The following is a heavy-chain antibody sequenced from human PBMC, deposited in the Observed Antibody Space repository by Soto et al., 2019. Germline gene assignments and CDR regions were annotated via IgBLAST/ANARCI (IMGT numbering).Heavy chain of an antibody. CDR3: AILSGDYVDF. Sequence: QVQLQESGPGLVKPSETLSLTCTVSGGSISSYYWSWIRQPPGKGLEWIGYIYYSGGTNYNPSLKSRVTISVATSKIEFSLKLSSVTAADTAVYYCAILSGDYVDFWGQGTLVTVSS. V-gene: IGHV4-59*08. CDR2: IYYSGGT. J-gene: IGHJ4*02. CDR1: GGSISSYY.